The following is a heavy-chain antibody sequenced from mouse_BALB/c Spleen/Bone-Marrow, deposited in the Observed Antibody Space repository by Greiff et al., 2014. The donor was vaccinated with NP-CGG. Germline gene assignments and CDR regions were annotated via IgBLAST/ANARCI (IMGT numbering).Heavy chain of an antibody. CDR3: ARGDYRSYYFDY. D-gene: IGHD2-14*01. J-gene: IGHJ2*01. Sequence: QVQLQQSGAELVRPGTSVKVSCKASGYAFTNYLIEWVKQRPGQGLEWIGVINPGSGGTSYNEKFKGKATLTADKSSSTAYMQLSSLTSDDSAVYFCARGDYRSYYFDYWGQGTTLTVSS. V-gene: IGHV1-54*01. CDR1: GYAFTNYL. CDR2: INPGSGGT.